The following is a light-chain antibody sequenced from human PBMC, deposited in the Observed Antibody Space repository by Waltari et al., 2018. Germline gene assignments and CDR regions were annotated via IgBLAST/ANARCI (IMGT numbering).Light chain of an antibody. J-gene: IGLJ2*01. CDR1: SSDIGNYNY. Sequence: QSALTQPPSASGSPGQSVTISCTGTSSDIGNYNYVSWYQQHPGKAPKLMIYEVTKRTSEVPERFSGSKSGNTASLTVSGLQAEDEADYYCSSYTGNNNFVVFGGGTKVTVL. CDR2: EVT. CDR3: SSYTGNNNFVV. V-gene: IGLV2-8*01.